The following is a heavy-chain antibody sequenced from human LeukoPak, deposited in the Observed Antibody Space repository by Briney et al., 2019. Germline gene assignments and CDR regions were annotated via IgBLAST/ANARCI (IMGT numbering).Heavy chain of an antibody. CDR1: GYSISSGYY. D-gene: IGHD5-18*01. CDR2: IYHSGTT. CDR3: ARDGYSHGYNHYYYYMDV. V-gene: IGHV4-38-2*02. J-gene: IGHJ6*03. Sequence: SETLSLTCTVSGYSISSGYYWGWIRQPPGKGLEWIGSIYHSGTTHYNPSLKSRVTISVDTSKNQFSLKLSSVTAADTAVYYCARDGYSHGYNHYYYYMDVWGKGTTVTVSS.